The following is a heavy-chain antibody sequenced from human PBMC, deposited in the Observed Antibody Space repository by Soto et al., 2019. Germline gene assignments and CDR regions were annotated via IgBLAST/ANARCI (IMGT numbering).Heavy chain of an antibody. CDR1: GFTFSSYE. D-gene: IGHD2-8*02. J-gene: IGHJ4*02. Sequence: EVQLVESGGVLVQPGGSLRLSCAASGFTFSSYEMNWVRQAPGKGLEWVSHISDIGSIYYADSVKGRFTISRDNAKNSLFLQMNSLRAEATAVYYCARSTGSYRPFDYWGQGALVTVSS. CDR2: ISDIGSI. V-gene: IGHV3-48*03. CDR3: ARSTGSYRPFDY.